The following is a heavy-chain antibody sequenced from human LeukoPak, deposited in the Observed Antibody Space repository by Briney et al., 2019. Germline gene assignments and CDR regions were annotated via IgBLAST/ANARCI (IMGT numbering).Heavy chain of an antibody. CDR1: GVSFSSYW. CDR2: IKPDGSRK. CDR3: ANGLNHDHS. D-gene: IGHD1-14*01. Sequence: GGSLRLSCAASGVSFSSYWMTWVRQAPGKGLEFVVNIKPDGSRKYYVDTVKGRFTISRDNATNSLYLQMNSLRAEDTALYYCANGLNHDHSWGQGTLVTVSS. J-gene: IGHJ4*02. V-gene: IGHV3-7*02.